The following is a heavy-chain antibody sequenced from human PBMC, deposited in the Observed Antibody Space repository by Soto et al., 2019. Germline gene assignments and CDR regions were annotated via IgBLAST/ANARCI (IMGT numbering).Heavy chain of an antibody. CDR2: IKRKTDGGTT. Sequence: EVQLVESGGGLVKPGGSLRLSCAASGFTFSNAWMSWVRQAPGKGLEWVGRIKRKTDGGTTDYAAPVKGRFTISRDDSKNTVYLEMNSLKTQDTAVYYCSTGGKVYGMDVWGQGTTVTVSS. V-gene: IGHV3-15*01. CDR3: STGGKVYGMDV. J-gene: IGHJ6*02. CDR1: GFTFSNAW.